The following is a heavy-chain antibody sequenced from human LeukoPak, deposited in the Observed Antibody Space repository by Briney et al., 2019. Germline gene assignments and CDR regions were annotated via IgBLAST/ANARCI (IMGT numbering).Heavy chain of an antibody. CDR1: GFNFSSHS. D-gene: IGHD3-22*01. Sequence: SGGPLTLSWAASGFNFSSHSMNWLRPAPGKGLEWFSSISSSSYIYYADSVKGRFTISRDNAKNSLYLQMNSLRAEDTAVYYCARDNYDSSASIWGQGTMVTVSS. CDR3: ARDNYDSSASI. J-gene: IGHJ3*02. CDR2: ISSSSYI. V-gene: IGHV3-21*01.